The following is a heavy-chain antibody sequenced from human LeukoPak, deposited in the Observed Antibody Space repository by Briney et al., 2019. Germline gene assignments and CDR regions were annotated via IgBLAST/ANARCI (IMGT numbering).Heavy chain of an antibody. Sequence: ASVKVSCKASGGTFSSYAISWVRQAPGQGLEWMGWISAYNGNTNYAQKLQGRVTMTTDASTSTAYMELRSLRSDDTAVYYCARGGSSWYAGDYWGQGTLVTVSS. J-gene: IGHJ4*02. CDR3: ARGGSSWYAGDY. CDR1: GGTFSSYA. V-gene: IGHV1-18*01. D-gene: IGHD6-13*01. CDR2: ISAYNGNT.